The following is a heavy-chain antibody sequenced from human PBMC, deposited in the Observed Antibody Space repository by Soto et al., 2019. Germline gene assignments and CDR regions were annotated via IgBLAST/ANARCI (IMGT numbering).Heavy chain of an antibody. V-gene: IGHV3-23*01. CDR3: ANSNDFWSGYYFDY. J-gene: IGHJ4*02. D-gene: IGHD3-3*01. Sequence: EVQLLESGGGLVHPGGSLRLSCAASGFTFSSYAMSWVRQAPGKVLEWVSAISGSGGSSYYADSVTGRFTISRDNSKNTRYLKMNSLRAEDTAVYYCANSNDFWSGYYFDYWGQGTLVTVSS. CDR1: GFTFSSYA. CDR2: ISGSGGSS.